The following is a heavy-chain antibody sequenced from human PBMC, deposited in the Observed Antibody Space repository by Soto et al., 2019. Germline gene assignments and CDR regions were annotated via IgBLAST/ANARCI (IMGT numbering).Heavy chain of an antibody. D-gene: IGHD6-19*01. CDR2: IWYDGSNK. V-gene: IGHV3-33*01. J-gene: IGHJ1*01. CDR1: GFTFSSYG. Sequence: GGSLRLSCAASGFTFSSYGMHWVRQAPGKGLEWVAVIWYDGSNKYYADSVKGRFTISRDNSKNTLYLQMNSLRAEDTAVYYCARDWKPDPSVAGTQHWGQGTLVTVSS. CDR3: ARDWKPDPSVAGTQH.